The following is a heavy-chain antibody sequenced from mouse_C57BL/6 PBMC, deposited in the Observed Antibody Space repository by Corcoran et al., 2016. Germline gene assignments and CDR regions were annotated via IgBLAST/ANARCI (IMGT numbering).Heavy chain of an antibody. CDR3: ARNYGYDVWFAY. D-gene: IGHD2-2*01. J-gene: IGHJ3*01. V-gene: IGHV9-3*01. CDR1: GYTFTTYG. Sequence: QIQLVQSGPELKKPGETVKISCKASGYTFTTYGMSWVKQAPGKGLKWMGWINTYSGVPTYADDFKGRFAFSLETSASTAYLQINNLKNDDTATYFCARNYGYDVWFAYWGQGTLVTVSA. CDR2: INTYSGVP.